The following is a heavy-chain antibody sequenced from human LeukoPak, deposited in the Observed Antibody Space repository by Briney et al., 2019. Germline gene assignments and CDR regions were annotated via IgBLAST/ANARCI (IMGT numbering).Heavy chain of an antibody. CDR2: ISRSSSYI. Sequence: GGSLRLSCAASGFTFSSYSMNWVRQAPGKGLEWVSSISRSSSYIYYADSVKGRFTISRDNAKNSLYLQVNSLRAEDTAVYYCASAPTPVYSNYLSIPYFDCWGTGTLVTVS. V-gene: IGHV3-21*01. CDR1: GFTFSSYS. J-gene: IGHJ4*02. CDR3: ASAPTPVYSNYLSIPYFDC. D-gene: IGHD4-11*01.